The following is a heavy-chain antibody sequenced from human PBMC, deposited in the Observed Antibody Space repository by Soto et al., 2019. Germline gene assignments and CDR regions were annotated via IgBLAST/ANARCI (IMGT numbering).Heavy chain of an antibody. J-gene: IGHJ5*02. D-gene: IGHD2-2*01. CDR3: ARVGRYCSSTSCRGARGWFDP. V-gene: IGHV1-18*01. Sequence: QVQLVQSGAEVKKPGASVKVSCKASGYTFTSYGISWVRRAPGQGLEGMGWISADNGNTTYAQKLQGRVTMTTATSTSTAYMELRSLRSDDTAVYYCARVGRYCSSTSCRGARGWFDPWGQGTLVTVSS. CDR1: GYTFTSYG. CDR2: ISADNGNT.